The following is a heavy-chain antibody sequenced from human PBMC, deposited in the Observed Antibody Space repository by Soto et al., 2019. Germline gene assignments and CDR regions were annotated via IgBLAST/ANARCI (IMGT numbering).Heavy chain of an antibody. D-gene: IGHD3-10*01. CDR1: GLTFSSYG. J-gene: IGHJ5*02. CDR3: AKDGSHWLDP. Sequence: GGSLRLSCAASGLTFSSYGMHWVRQAPGKGLEWVAVISYDGSNKYYADSVKGRFTISRDNSKNTLYLQMNSLRAEDTAVYYCAKDGSHWLDPWGQGTLVTVYS. CDR2: ISYDGSNK. V-gene: IGHV3-30*18.